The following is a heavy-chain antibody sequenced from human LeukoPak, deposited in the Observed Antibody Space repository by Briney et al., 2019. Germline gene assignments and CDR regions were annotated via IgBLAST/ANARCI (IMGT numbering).Heavy chain of an antibody. CDR3: AKDYHVSGTAFDR. Sequence: GGSLRLSCAASGFTFSGSAMHWVRQASGKGLEWVGRIRSKANSYATAYAASVKGRFTISRDDSKNTAYLQMNSLKTEDTAVYYCAKDYHVSGTAFDRWGQGTLVTVSS. CDR1: GFTFSGSA. D-gene: IGHD3-10*01. J-gene: IGHJ4*02. V-gene: IGHV3-73*01. CDR2: IRSKANSYAT.